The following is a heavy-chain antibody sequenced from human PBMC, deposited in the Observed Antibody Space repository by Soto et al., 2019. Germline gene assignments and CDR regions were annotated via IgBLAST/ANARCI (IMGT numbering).Heavy chain of an antibody. CDR3: ARETAMAYYYYYGMDV. Sequence: QVQLQESGPGLVKPSETLSLTCTVSGGSISSYYWSWIRQPAGKGLEWIGRIYTSGSTNYNPSHKSRVTMSVDTSKNQFSLQLSSVTAADTAVYYCARETAMAYYYYYGMDVWGQGTTVTVSS. J-gene: IGHJ6*02. V-gene: IGHV4-4*07. CDR2: IYTSGST. CDR1: GGSISSYY. D-gene: IGHD5-18*01.